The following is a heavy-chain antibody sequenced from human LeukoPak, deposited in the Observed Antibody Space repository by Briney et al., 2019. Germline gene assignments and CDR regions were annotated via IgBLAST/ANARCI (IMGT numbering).Heavy chain of an antibody. CDR2: ISGLGGST. D-gene: IGHD6-6*01. CDR1: GFTFSNYA. V-gene: IGHV3-23*01. CDR3: ARDVEARISAAGTFDH. Sequence: PGGSLRLSCAASGFTFSNYAMSWVRQAPGKGLEWVSVISGLGGSTYYADSVKGRFAISRDNSKSTLWLQMNSLRADDTAIYYCARDVEARISAAGTFDHWGQGSLVTVSS. J-gene: IGHJ4*02.